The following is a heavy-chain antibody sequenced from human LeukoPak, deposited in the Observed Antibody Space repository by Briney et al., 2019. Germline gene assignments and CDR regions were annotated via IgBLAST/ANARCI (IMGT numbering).Heavy chain of an antibody. CDR2: IYYSGST. CDR3: ARRGYFLDY. J-gene: IGHJ4*02. V-gene: IGHV4-39*01. CDR1: GGSISSSSYS. Sequence: SETLSLTCTVSGGSISSSSYSWGWIRQPPGKGLEWIGSIYYSGSTYYNPSLKSRVTISVDTSKNQFSLKLSSVTAADTAVYYCARRGYFLDYWGQGTLVTVSS.